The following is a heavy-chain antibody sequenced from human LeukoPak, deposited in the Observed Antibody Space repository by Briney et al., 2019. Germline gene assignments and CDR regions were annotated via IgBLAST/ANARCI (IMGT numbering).Heavy chain of an antibody. D-gene: IGHD6-13*01. CDR2: ISSRSSYI. Sequence: PGGSLRLSCAASGFTFSSYSMNWVRQAPGKGLEWVSSISSRSSYIYYADSVKGRFTISRDNAKNSLYLQMNSLRAEDTAVYYCARAPSIAAAGPDYWGQGTLVTVSS. CDR3: ARAPSIAAAGPDY. J-gene: IGHJ4*02. CDR1: GFTFSSYS. V-gene: IGHV3-21*01.